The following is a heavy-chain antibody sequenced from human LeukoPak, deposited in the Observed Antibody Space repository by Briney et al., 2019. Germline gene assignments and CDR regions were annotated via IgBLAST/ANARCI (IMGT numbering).Heavy chain of an antibody. J-gene: IGHJ4*02. CDR2: IYYSGTT. D-gene: IGHD3-3*01. V-gene: IGHV4-39*01. CDR1: GDSISSSSYS. CDR3: ARPRFDFWSGYTHPYFDY. Sequence: SETLSLTCTVSGDSISSSSYSWGWIRQPPGKGLEWIGSIYYSGTTYYNPSLKSRVTISVDTSKIQFSLKLSSVAATDTAVYFCARPRFDFWSGYTHPYFDYWGQGTLVTVSS.